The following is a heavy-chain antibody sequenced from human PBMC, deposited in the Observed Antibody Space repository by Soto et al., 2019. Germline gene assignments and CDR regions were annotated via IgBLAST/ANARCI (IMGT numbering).Heavy chain of an antibody. CDR3: ARGVRDY. CDR1: GGSFSGYY. D-gene: IGHD3-10*01. J-gene: IGHJ4*02. Sequence: SETLSLTCAVYGGSFSGYYWSWIRQPPGKGLEWIGEINHSGSTNYNPSLKSRVTISVDTSKNQFSLKLSSVTAADTAVYYCARGVRDYWGQGTLVTVSS. CDR2: INHSGST. V-gene: IGHV4-34*01.